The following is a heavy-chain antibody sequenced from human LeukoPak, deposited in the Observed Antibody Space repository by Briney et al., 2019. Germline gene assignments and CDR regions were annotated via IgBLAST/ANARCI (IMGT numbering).Heavy chain of an antibody. J-gene: IGHJ4*02. CDR1: GFTFSSYA. V-gene: IGHV3-23*01. D-gene: IGHD2-2*01. CDR2: ISGSGGST. Sequence: GGSRRLSCAASGFTFSSYAMSWVRQAPGRGREWVSAISGSGGSTYYADSVKGRFTISRDNSKNTLYLQMNSLRAEDTAVYYCAKDRVVVPAASDYWGQGTLVTVSS. CDR3: AKDRVVVPAASDY.